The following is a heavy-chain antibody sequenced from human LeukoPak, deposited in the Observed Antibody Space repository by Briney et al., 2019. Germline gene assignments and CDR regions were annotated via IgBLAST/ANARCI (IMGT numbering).Heavy chain of an antibody. J-gene: IGHJ4*02. V-gene: IGHV3-7*01. CDR3: ARDGKSKQGFAY. D-gene: IGHD4-23*01. CDR2: IKQDGSDK. Sequence: PGGSLRLSCAASGLTFSTNWMSWVRQAPGKGLEWVANIKQDGSDKNYVDSVKGLFTISRDNAKNSLYLQMNSLRVEDTAVYYCARDGKSKQGFAYWGQGSLVTVSS. CDR1: GLTFSTNW.